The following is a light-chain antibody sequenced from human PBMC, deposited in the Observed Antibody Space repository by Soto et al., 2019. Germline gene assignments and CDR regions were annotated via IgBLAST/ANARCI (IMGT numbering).Light chain of an antibody. CDR2: DDR. CDR3: QLWDSNSDHVV. J-gene: IGLJ2*01. V-gene: IGLV3-21*02. Sequence: SYELTQPPSVSVAPGQTARITCGGTNIGRKSVHWYQQKPGQAPVVVVYDDRDRPSGIPERFSGSNSGNTAALTISMVEAGDEADHYCQLWDSNSDHVVFGGWTKLTV. CDR1: NIGRKS.